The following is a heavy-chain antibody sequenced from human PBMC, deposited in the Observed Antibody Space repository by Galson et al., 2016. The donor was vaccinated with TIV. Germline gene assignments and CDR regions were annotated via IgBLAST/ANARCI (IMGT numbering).Heavy chain of an antibody. CDR2: TYYRSEWNS. J-gene: IGHJ6*02. D-gene: IGHD5-12*01. V-gene: IGHV6-1*01. CDR1: GDSVSSNSAA. Sequence: CAISGDSVSSNSAAWNWIRQSPSRGLEWLGRTYYRSEWNSDYAVSVRSRIVIKADRSKNQFFLQLHSMTPEDTAVYFCARGRSGYTSTYYYYGMDVWGQGTLVTVSS. CDR3: ARGRSGYTSTYYYYGMDV.